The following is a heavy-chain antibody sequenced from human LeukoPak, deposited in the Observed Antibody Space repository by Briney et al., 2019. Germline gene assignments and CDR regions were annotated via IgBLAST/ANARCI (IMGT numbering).Heavy chain of an antibody. CDR2: IYHSGST. Sequence: SETLSLTCTVSGYSIGSISSTYYWGWVRQSPGKGLEWIGSIYHSGSTYYNPSLQSRVTISIDTSKNQFSLKLSSVTAADTAVYYCARLRVQNYGGNWGFDYWGQGTLVTVSS. J-gene: IGHJ4*02. V-gene: IGHV4-38-2*02. D-gene: IGHD4-23*01. CDR3: ARLRVQNYGGNWGFDY. CDR1: GYSIGSISSTYY.